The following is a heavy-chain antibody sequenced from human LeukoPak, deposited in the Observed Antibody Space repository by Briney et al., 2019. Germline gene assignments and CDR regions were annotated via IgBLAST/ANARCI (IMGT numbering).Heavy chain of an antibody. CDR3: ASYPRGVIVSADDAFDI. D-gene: IGHD3-16*02. J-gene: IGHJ3*02. CDR1: GGSISSYY. Sequence: SETLSLTCTVSGGSISSYYWSWIGQPAGKGLEWIGRIYTSGSTNYNPSLKSRVTMSVDTSKNQFSLKLSSVTAADTAVYYCASYPRGVIVSADDAFDIWGRGTMVTVSS. V-gene: IGHV4-4*07. CDR2: IYTSGST.